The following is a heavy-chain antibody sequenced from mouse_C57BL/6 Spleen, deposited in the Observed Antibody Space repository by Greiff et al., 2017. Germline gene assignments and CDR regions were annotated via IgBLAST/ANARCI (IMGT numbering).Heavy chain of an antibody. D-gene: IGHD1-1*01. V-gene: IGHV1-82*01. CDR2: IYPGDGDT. CDR3: ARNYGSSYPLFAY. CDR1: GYAFSSSW. J-gene: IGHJ3*01. Sequence: VQLQQSGPELVKPGASVKISCKASGYAFSSSWMNWVKQRPGKGLEWIGRIYPGDGDTNYNGKFKGKATLTADKSSSTAYMQLSSLTSEDSAVYFCARNYGSSYPLFAYWGQGTLVTVSA.